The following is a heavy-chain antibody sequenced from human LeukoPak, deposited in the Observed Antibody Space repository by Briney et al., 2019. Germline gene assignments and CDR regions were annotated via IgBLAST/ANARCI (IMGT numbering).Heavy chain of an antibody. J-gene: IGHJ4*02. CDR3: ARDLSGVTGYTYGRGIDY. Sequence: GGSLRLSCAASGFTFSSYWMSWVRQAPGKGLEWVANIKKDGSEKYYVDSVKGRFTISRDNTKTSLYLQMNSLRAEDTAVYYCARDLSGVTGYTYGRGIDYWGQGTLVTVSS. V-gene: IGHV3-7*01. CDR1: GFTFSSYW. D-gene: IGHD5-18*01. CDR2: IKKDGSEK.